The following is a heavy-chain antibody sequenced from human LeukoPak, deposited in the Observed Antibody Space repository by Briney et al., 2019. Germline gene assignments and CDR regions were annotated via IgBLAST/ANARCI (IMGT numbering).Heavy chain of an antibody. J-gene: IGHJ4*02. D-gene: IGHD3-16*01. V-gene: IGHV3-74*01. Sequence: GGSLRLACSASGLTFISDLRVWVRQARGRGLVLVSYINAEGTRTTYAASEKGRYTISRDKDKKTVYLQMNSLTSADTAVYYCARNRDGLGLWGKGTLVTVSS. CDR3: ARNRDGLGL. CDR2: INAEGTRT. CDR1: GLTFISDL.